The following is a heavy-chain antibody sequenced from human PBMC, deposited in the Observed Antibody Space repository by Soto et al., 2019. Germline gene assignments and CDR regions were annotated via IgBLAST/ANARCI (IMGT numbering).Heavy chain of an antibody. Sequence: SCKASGGTFSSYGMHWVRQAPGKGLEWVAVIWYDGSNKYYADSVKGRFTISRDNSKNTLYLQMNSLRAEDTAVYYCASGVRSSGWHLDYWGQGPLVTVYS. CDR1: GGTFSSYG. CDR2: IWYDGSNK. CDR3: ASGVRSSGWHLDY. D-gene: IGHD6-19*01. V-gene: IGHV3-33*01. J-gene: IGHJ4*02.